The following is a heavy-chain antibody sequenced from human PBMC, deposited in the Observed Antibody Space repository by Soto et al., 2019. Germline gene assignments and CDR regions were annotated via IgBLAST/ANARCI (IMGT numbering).Heavy chain of an antibody. J-gene: IGHJ6*02. CDR3: ARGLGGRMDA. CDR2: IIPILGET. Sequence: QVQLVQSGAEVKKPGSSVRVSCKASGTIFSSYTISWVRQAPGQGLEWMGRIIPILGETNSAQKFKDSVTLTTEKSTNTAYMELNSLRLEDTALYYCARGLGGRMDAWGQGTTVTVSS. CDR1: GTIFSSYT. D-gene: IGHD3-16*01. V-gene: IGHV1-69*08.